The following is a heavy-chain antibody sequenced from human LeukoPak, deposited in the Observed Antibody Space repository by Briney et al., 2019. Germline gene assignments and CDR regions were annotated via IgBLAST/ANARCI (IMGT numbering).Heavy chain of an antibody. J-gene: IGHJ4*02. V-gene: IGHV3-21*01. D-gene: IGHD1-26*01. Sequence: GGSLRLSCAPSGFTPTSYSMSWVRPAPGEGLEWVSSISSSSSYIYYADSVKGRFTISRDNAKNSLYLQMNSLGAEDTAVYYCAREATTFGGRGTLVTVSS. CDR1: GFTPTSYS. CDR2: ISSSSSYI. CDR3: AREATTF.